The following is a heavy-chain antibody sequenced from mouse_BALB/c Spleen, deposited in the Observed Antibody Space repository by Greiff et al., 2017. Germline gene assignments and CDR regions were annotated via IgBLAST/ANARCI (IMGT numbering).Heavy chain of an antibody. CDR2: ISNGGGST. CDR3: ARQGYYGNYEAMDY. Sequence: EVQLQESGGGLVQPGGSLKLSCAASGFTFSSYTMSWVRQTPEKRLEWVAYISNGGGSTYYPDTVKGRFTISRDNAKNTLYLQMSSLKSEDTAMYYCARQGYYGNYEAMDYWGQGTSVTVSS. V-gene: IGHV5-12-2*01. CDR1: GFTFSSYT. D-gene: IGHD2-1*01. J-gene: IGHJ4*01.